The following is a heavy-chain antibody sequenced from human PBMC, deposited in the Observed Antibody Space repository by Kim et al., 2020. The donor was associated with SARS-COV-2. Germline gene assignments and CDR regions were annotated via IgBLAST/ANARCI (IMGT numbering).Heavy chain of an antibody. Sequence: ADSVKGRFTISRDNSKNTLYLQMNSLRAEDTAVYYCARGTGATYYYGMDVWGQGTTVTVSS. V-gene: IGHV3-30*01. CDR3: ARGTGATYYYGMDV. D-gene: IGHD1-26*01. J-gene: IGHJ6*02.